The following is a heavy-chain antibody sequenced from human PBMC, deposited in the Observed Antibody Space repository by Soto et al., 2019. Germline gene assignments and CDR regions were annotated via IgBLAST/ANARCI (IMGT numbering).Heavy chain of an antibody. CDR2: INSDGSST. CDR3: ARDINHLGPLTVVTPPRSGCPDY. V-gene: IGHV3-74*01. Sequence: GGSLRLSCAASGFTFSSYWMHWVRQAPGKGLVWVSRINSDGSSTSYADSVKGRFTISRDNAKNTLYLQMNSLRAEDTAVYYCARDINHLGPLTVVTPPRSGCPDYWGQGTLVTVSS. D-gene: IGHD2-21*02. CDR1: GFTFSSYW. J-gene: IGHJ4*02.